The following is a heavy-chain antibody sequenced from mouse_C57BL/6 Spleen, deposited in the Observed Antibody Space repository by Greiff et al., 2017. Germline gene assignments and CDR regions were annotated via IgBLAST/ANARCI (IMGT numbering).Heavy chain of an antibody. Sequence: DVQLVESGGGLVQPGGSMKLSCVASGFTFSNYWMNWVRQSPEKGLEWVAQIRLKSDNYATHSAESVKGRFTISRDDSESSVYLQMNNLRAENTGIYYCTVSQAVVTHSCSDVWGRGTTVTVSS. CDR1: GFTFSNYW. D-gene: IGHD1-1*01. CDR2: IRLKSDNYAT. CDR3: TVSQAVVTHSCSDV. J-gene: IGHJ1*03. V-gene: IGHV6-3*01.